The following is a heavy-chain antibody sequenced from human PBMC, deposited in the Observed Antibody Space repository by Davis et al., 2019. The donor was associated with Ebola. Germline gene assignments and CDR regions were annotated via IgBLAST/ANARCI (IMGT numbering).Heavy chain of an antibody. CDR3: ARGRRVCSSTSCYSYYYYGMDV. D-gene: IGHD2-2*01. J-gene: IGHJ6*02. CDR1: GGSISSYY. CDR2: IYYSGST. Sequence: SETLSLTCSVSGGSISSYYWSWVRQPPEKGLEWIGYIYYSGSTNYNPSLKSRVTISVDTSKNQFSLKLSSVTAADTAVYYCARGRRVCSSTSCYSYYYYGMDVWGQGTTVTVSS. V-gene: IGHV4-59*12.